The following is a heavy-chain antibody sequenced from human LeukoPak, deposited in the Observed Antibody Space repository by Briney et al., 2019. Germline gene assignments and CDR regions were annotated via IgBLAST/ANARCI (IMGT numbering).Heavy chain of an antibody. CDR1: GGTFSSYA. CDR3: ARDEWELLGGATYFDY. J-gene: IGHJ4*02. Sequence: ASVKVSCKASGGTFSSYAISWVRQAPGQGLEWMGGIIPIFGTANYAQKFHGRVTITADESTSTAYMELSSLRSEDTAVYYCARDEWELLGGATYFDYWGQGTLVTVSS. CDR2: IIPIFGTA. D-gene: IGHD1-26*01. V-gene: IGHV1-69*13.